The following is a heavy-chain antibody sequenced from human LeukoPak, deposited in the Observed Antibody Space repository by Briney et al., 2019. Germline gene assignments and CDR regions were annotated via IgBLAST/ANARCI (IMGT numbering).Heavy chain of an antibody. J-gene: IGHJ4*02. D-gene: IGHD3-22*01. CDR3: ARGTPNYDSSGYPPRPFDY. Sequence: ASVKVSCKASGYSLTSYYMHWVRQAPGQGLEWMGIINPSGGSTSYAQKFQGRVTMTRDTSTSTVYMELGSLRSEDTAVYYCARGTPNYDSSGYPPRPFDYWGQGTLVTVSS. CDR1: GYSLTSYY. V-gene: IGHV1-46*01. CDR2: INPSGGST.